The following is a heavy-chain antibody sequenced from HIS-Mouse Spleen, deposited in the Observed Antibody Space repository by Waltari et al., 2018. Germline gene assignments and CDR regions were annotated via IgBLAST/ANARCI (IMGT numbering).Heavy chain of an antibody. J-gene: IGHJ2*01. Sequence: QLQLQESGPGLVKPSETLSLTVTVSGGSLSSSCDYWGWIRQPPGKGLEWIGSIYYSGSTYYNPSLKSRVTISVDTSKNQFSLKLSSVTAADTAVYYCAREIPYSSSWYDWYFDLWGRGTLVTVSS. CDR2: IYYSGST. CDR3: AREIPYSSSWYDWYFDL. D-gene: IGHD6-13*01. V-gene: IGHV4-39*07. CDR1: GGSLSSSCDY.